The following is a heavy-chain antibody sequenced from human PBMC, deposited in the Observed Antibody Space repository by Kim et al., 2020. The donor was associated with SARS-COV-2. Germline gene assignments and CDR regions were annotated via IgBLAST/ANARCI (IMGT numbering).Heavy chain of an antibody. J-gene: IGHJ6*02. CDR1: GFTFSNAW. D-gene: IGHD6-13*01. Sequence: GGSLRLSCAASGFTFSNAWMSWVRQAPGKGLEWVGRIKSKTEGGTTDYAAPVKGRFTISRDDSKNTLYLQMNSLKTEDTAVYYCTTDPIDTGYSSSWWWGYYYGMDVWGQGTTVTVSS. CDR3: TTDPIDTGYSSSWWWGYYYGMDV. CDR2: IKSKTEGGTT. V-gene: IGHV3-15*01.